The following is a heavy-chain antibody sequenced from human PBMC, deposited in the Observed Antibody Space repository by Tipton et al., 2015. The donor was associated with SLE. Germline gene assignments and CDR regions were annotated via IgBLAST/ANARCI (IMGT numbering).Heavy chain of an antibody. Sequence: TLSLTCAVYGGSFSGYYWSWIRQPPGKGREWIGEINHSGSTNYNPSLKSRDTISVDTSKNQFSLKLSSVTAADTAVYYCAREEGRYFDLWGRGTLVTVSS. D-gene: IGHD3-10*01. CDR2: INHSGST. J-gene: IGHJ2*01. V-gene: IGHV4-34*01. CDR1: GGSFSGYY. CDR3: AREEGRYFDL.